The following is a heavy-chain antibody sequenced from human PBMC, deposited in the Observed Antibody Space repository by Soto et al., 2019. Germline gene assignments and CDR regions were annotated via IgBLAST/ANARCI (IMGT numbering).Heavy chain of an antibody. D-gene: IGHD2-15*01. CDR3: ADEVADWRLGCYYMGV. V-gene: IGHV1-69*02. CDR2: IIPSLGIA. Sequence: QVQLVQSGAEVKKPGSSVNVSCKASGGTFSSYTINWVRQAPGQGLELMGRIIPSLGIANYAQKFQGRVTIAADKSTRTAYMEVGSVRSEDTAVYYCADEVADWRLGCYYMGVWGKGATVTVSS. J-gene: IGHJ6*03. CDR1: GGTFSSYT.